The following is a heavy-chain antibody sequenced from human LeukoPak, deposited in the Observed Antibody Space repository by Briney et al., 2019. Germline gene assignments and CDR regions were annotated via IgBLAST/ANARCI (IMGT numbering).Heavy chain of an antibody. CDR3: AKDAPGIAAAGIYYGGALDY. Sequence: GGSLRLSCAASGSTFSSYGMHWVRQAPGKGLEWVAVISYDGSNKYYADSVKGRFTISRDNSKNTLYLQMNSLRAEDTAVYYCAKDAPGIAAAGIYYGGALDYWGQGTLVTVSS. V-gene: IGHV3-30*18. J-gene: IGHJ4*02. D-gene: IGHD6-13*01. CDR2: ISYDGSNK. CDR1: GSTFSSYG.